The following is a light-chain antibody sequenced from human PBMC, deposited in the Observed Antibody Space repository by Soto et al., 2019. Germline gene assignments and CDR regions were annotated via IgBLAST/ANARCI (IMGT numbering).Light chain of an antibody. CDR2: GAS. CDR3: QQYNYWPRT. J-gene: IGKJ1*01. Sequence: VVTQSPAALSVSPGESATLSCRASPSLGTNLAWYRHKPGQAPRLLSYGASTRATDVPARFSGSGSGTEFTLTIGSLQSEDFAVYYCQQYNYWPRTFGQRTKVDI. V-gene: IGKV3-15*01. CDR1: PSLGTN.